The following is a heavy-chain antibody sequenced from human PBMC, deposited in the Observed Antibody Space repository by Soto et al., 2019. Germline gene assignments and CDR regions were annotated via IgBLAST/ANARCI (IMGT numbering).Heavy chain of an antibody. V-gene: IGHV4-4*07. Sequence: PSETLSLTCTVSGPSITSYYWNWIRQPAGKRMEWIGRICTSGNPNYNPSLKSRVTMSVDTSTNQLSLKLNSVTAADTAVYYCARGRVGGIYWPIDYWGQGTLVTVSS. J-gene: IGHJ4*02. D-gene: IGHD2-8*02. CDR2: ICTSGNP. CDR1: GPSITSYY. CDR3: ARGRVGGIYWPIDY.